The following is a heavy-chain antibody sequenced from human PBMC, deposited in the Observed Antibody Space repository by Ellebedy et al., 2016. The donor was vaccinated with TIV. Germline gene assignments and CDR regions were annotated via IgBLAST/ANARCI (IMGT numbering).Heavy chain of an antibody. D-gene: IGHD2-2*02. J-gene: IGHJ4*02. V-gene: IGHV4-31*03. CDR3: ATSYRLPHSFDY. Sequence: SETLSLXXTVSGGSISTGGYYWSWIRQHPGKGLHWIGNIYYIGSTYFNPSLRSRVTMSVDTSTNQFFLNLTSVTAADTAVYFCATSYRLPHSFDYWGQGSLVTVSS. CDR2: IYYIGST. CDR1: GGSISTGGYY.